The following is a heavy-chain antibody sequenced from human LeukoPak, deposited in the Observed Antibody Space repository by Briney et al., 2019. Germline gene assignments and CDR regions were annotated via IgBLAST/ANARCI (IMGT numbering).Heavy chain of an antibody. CDR1: RFTFNSYA. J-gene: IGHJ4*02. CDR2: IGGSNGIT. Sequence: GGSLRLSCAASRFTFNSYAMSWVRQAPGKGLEWVSVIGGSNGITFYVGSVKGRFTISRDNSKDTLYLQMNSLRAEDTAVYYCAKEYKRIAAAGTQFGGDYWGQGTLVTVSS. D-gene: IGHD6-13*01. CDR3: AKEYKRIAAAGTQFGGDY. V-gene: IGHV3-23*01.